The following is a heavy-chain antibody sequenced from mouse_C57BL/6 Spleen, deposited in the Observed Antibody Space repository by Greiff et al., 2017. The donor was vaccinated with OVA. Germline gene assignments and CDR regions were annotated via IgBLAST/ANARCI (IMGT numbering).Heavy chain of an antibody. CDR1: GYSITSGYD. CDR3: ARWDDYAFAY. Sequence: EVQRVESGPGMVKPSQSLSLTCTVTGYSITSGYDWHWIRHFPGNKLEWMGYISYSGSTNYNPSLKSRISITHDTSKNHFFLKLNSVTTEDTATYYCARWDDYAFAYWGQGTLVTVSA. V-gene: IGHV3-1*01. D-gene: IGHD2-4*01. CDR2: ISYSGST. J-gene: IGHJ3*01.